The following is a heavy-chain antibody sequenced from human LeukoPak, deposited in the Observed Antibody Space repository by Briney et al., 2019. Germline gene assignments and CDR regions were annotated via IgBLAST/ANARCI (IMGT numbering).Heavy chain of an antibody. D-gene: IGHD6-19*01. CDR1: GFTFSTYD. CDR2: IWYDGNKK. Sequence: GTSLRLSCAASGFTFSTYDMNWVRQAPGKGLEWVAVIWYDGNKKYYADSVKGRFTISRDNSKNTLYLQMNSLRAEDTAVYYCAKDSPRTGYKSGWPFDYWGPGTLVTVSS. J-gene: IGHJ4*02. V-gene: IGHV3-33*06. CDR3: AKDSPRTGYKSGWPFDY.